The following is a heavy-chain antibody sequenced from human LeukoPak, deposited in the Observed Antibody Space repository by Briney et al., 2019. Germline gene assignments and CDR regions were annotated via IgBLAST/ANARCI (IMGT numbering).Heavy chain of an antibody. J-gene: IGHJ5*02. CDR1: GFTFSSYW. D-gene: IGHD6-6*01. Sequence: PGGSLRLSCAASGFTFSSYWMHWVRQVPGKGLVWVSRINSDGSTTNYADSVKGRFTISRDNAKNSLYLQMNSLRAEDTAVYYCARDQYRLLSIAARLRWFDPWGQGTLVTVSS. CDR2: INSDGSTT. V-gene: IGHV3-74*01. CDR3: ARDQYRLLSIAARLRWFDP.